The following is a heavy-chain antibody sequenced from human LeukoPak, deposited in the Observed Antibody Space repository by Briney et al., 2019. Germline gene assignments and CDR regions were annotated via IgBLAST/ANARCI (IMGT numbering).Heavy chain of an antibody. CDR2: IYYSGST. Sequence: SETLSLTCTVSGGSIRSYYWSWIRQPPGKGLEWIGYIYYSGSTNYNPSLKSRVSISVDTSKNQFSLKLSSVTAAGTAVYYCARTGSTVTMLYPFDHWGQGTLVTVSS. V-gene: IGHV4-59*01. J-gene: IGHJ4*02. CDR1: GGSIRSYY. D-gene: IGHD4-17*01. CDR3: ARTGSTVTMLYPFDH.